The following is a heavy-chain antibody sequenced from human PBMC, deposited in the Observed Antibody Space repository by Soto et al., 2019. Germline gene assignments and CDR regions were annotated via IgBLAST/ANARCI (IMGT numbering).Heavy chain of an antibody. D-gene: IGHD3-10*01. V-gene: IGHV4-59*01. J-gene: IGHJ5*02. CDR1: GGSISSYH. CDR2: ISYSGTT. CDR3: ARVGYYGSGIAWFDA. Sequence: SETLSLTCTVSGGSISSYHWSWIRQPPGKGLECIGYISYSGTTNYKASLRSRVTISGDTSNNQFSLKLTSVSAADTAVYYCARVGYYGSGIAWFDAWGQGTLVTVSS.